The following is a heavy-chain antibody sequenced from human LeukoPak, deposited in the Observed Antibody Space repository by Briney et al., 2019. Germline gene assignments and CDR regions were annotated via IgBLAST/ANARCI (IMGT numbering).Heavy chain of an antibody. D-gene: IGHD2-15*01. CDR2: ISGSGGST. V-gene: IGHV3-23*01. CDR3: AKAEVVAATLIDY. CDR1: GFTFSSYA. Sequence: PGGSLRLSCAASGFTFSSYAMSWVRQAPGKGLEWVSAISGSGGSTYYADSVKGRFTISRDNSKSTLYLQMNSLIAEDTAVYYCAKAEVVAATLIDYWGQGTLVTVSS. J-gene: IGHJ4*02.